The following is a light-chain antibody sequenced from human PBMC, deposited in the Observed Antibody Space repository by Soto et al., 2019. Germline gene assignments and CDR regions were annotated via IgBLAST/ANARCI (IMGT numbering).Light chain of an antibody. V-gene: IGKV3-20*01. CDR1: QSVRNNY. Sequence: ELVLTQSPGTLSLSPGERATLSCRASQSVRNNYLAWYQQRPGQAPRLLIYGASQRATGIPDRFSGSGSGTDFTLTISRLEPEDFAVYYCQHYSYSPQFTSRPGTKVDIK. J-gene: IGKJ3*01. CDR2: GAS. CDR3: QHYSYSPQFT.